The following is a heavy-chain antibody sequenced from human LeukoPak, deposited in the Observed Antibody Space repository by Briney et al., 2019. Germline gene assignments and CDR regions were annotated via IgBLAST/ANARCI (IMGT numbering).Heavy chain of an antibody. V-gene: IGHV3-74*01. Sequence: GGSLRLSCVVSGFTFTNYWMQWVRHVPGKGLVWVARMNSDGTSIVHADSVKGRFTISRDNAENTLYLQMNSLRPEDTALYYCARSQSGVFDVWGQGTMVIVSS. CDR1: GFTFTNYW. D-gene: IGHD2-15*01. CDR2: MNSDGTSI. J-gene: IGHJ3*01. CDR3: ARSQSGVFDV.